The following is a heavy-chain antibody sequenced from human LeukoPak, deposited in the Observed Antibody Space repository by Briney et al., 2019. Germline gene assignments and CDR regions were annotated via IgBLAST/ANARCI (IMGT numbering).Heavy chain of an antibody. CDR2: INPNSGGT. D-gene: IGHD3-9*01. V-gene: IGHV1-2*02. J-gene: IGHJ4*02. Sequence: ASVKVSCKASGYTFTGYYMHWVRQAPGQGLEWMGWINPNSGGTNYAQKFQGRVTMTRDTSISTAYMELSRLRSDDTAVYYCARGRPTYYDILTGFHYFDYWGQGTLATVSS. CDR1: GYTFTGYY. CDR3: ARGRPTYYDILTGFHYFDY.